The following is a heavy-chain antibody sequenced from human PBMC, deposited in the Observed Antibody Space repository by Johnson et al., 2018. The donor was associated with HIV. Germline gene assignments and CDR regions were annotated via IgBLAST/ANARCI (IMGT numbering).Heavy chain of an antibody. CDR3: ARDPSRLRQSDF. CDR2: INWNGGST. Sequence: VQLVESGGTVVRPGGSLRLSCAASGFTFDDYGMSWVRQAPGKGLEWVSGINWNGGSTGCADSVKGRFTISRDNAKNSLYLQMSSLRAEDTALYYCARDPSRLRQSDFWGQGTMVTVAS. J-gene: IGHJ3*01. V-gene: IGHV3-20*04. CDR1: GFTFDDYG. D-gene: IGHD3-16*01.